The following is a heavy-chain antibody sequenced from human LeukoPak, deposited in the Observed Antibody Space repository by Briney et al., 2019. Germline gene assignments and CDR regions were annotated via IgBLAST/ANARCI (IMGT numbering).Heavy chain of an antibody. CDR1: GGSIGTYY. CDR3: ARHMGGGIEDMDV. D-gene: IGHD3-16*02. J-gene: IGHJ6*03. CDR2: IYVTGN. Sequence: PSETLSLTCTVSGGSIGTYYWSGVRQSPGKGLEWIGYIYVTGNRYNPYLHTRVTIPEDTSRNQFCLKRSCVTDADPAGYYFARHMGGGIEDMDVWGKGTKVTVSS. V-gene: IGHV4-59*08.